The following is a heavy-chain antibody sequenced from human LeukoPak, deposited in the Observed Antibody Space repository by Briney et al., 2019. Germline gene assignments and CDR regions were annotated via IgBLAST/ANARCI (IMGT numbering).Heavy chain of an antibody. V-gene: IGHV4-34*01. CDR2: INHSGST. J-gene: IGHJ4*02. D-gene: IGHD1-26*01. CDR3: ARPAYSGSYYVDY. CDR1: GGSFSGYY. Sequence: LDTLSRTCAVYGGSFSGYYWSWIRQPPGQGLEWIGEINHSGSTNYIPSLKSRVTISVDTSKNQFSLKLSSVTAADTAVYYCARPAYSGSYYVDYWGQGTLVTVSS.